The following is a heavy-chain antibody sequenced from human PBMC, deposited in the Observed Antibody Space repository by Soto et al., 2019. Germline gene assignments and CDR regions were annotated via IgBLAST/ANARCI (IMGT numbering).Heavy chain of an antibody. CDR3: ARGPGYYFDY. CDR1: GFTFSSYA. J-gene: IGHJ4*02. Sequence: PGGSLKLSCAASGFTFSSYAMHWVRQAPGKGLEYVSAISSNGGSTYYANSVKGRFTISRDNSKNTLYLQMGSLRAEDMAVYYCARGPGYYFDYWGQGT. CDR2: ISSNGGST. V-gene: IGHV3-64*01.